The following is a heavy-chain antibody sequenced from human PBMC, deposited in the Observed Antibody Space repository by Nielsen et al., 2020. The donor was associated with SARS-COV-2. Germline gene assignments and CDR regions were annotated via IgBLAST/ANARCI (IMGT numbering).Heavy chain of an antibody. CDR3: ARDRDVDYFDS. Sequence: GGSLRLSCAASGFTFDDYALSWVRQVPGKGLEWVSRITWNGDSTGYADSVKGRFTISRDNAKNSLFLHMNSLRAEDTAIYYCARDRDVDYFDSWGQGTLVTVSS. J-gene: IGHJ4*02. V-gene: IGHV3-20*04. CDR1: GFTFDDYA. CDR2: ITWNGDST.